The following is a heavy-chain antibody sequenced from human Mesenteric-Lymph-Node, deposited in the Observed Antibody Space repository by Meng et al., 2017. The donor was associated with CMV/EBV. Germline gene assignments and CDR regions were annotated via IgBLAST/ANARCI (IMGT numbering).Heavy chain of an antibody. CDR1: GFTFSRYS. CDR3: AKDPHSSGWYTY. D-gene: IGHD6-19*01. J-gene: IGHJ4*02. Sequence: GGSLRLSCAASGFTFSRYSMNWVRQAPGKGLEWVSSISSSSSTIYYADSVKGRFTISRDNAKNSLYLQMNSLRAEDTAVYYCAKDPHSSGWYTYWGQGTLVTVSS. CDR2: ISSSSSTI. V-gene: IGHV3-48*04.